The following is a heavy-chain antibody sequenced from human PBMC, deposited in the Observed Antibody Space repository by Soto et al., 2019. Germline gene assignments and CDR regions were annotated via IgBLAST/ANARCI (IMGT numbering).Heavy chain of an antibody. Sequence: ASVKVSCKASGYTFISYAMHWVRQAPGQRLEWMGWINAGNGDTKYSQNFQGRVTFTTDTSASTAYMELSSPRSEDTAVYYCARWGGGDSSGYSYDAFDIWGQGTMVTVSS. J-gene: IGHJ3*02. D-gene: IGHD3-22*01. CDR1: GYTFISYA. CDR3: ARWGGGDSSGYSYDAFDI. V-gene: IGHV1-3*01. CDR2: INAGNGDT.